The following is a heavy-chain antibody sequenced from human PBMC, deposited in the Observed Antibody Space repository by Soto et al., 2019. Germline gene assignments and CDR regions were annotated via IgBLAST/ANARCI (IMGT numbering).Heavy chain of an antibody. CDR3: AREFWNLGSAVYYMDV. D-gene: IGHD1-1*01. J-gene: IGHJ6*03. CDR2: IYSGGST. Sequence: GGSLRLSCAASGFTVSSNYMSWVRQAPGKGLEWVSVIYSGGSTYYADSVKGRFTISRDNSKNTLYLQMNSLRAEDTAVYYCAREFWNLGSAVYYMDVWGKGTTVTVSS. V-gene: IGHV3-66*01. CDR1: GFTVSSNY.